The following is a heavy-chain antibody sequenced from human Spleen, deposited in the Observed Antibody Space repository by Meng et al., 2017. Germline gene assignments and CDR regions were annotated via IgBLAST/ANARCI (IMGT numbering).Heavy chain of an antibody. Sequence: QVQLVQSGADVKKPGASVKVSCKASGYTFTAYYIHWVRQAPGQGLEWMGRINPNSGGTNFAQKFQGRVIMTRDTSISTAYMELSSLSSGDTAVYYCARERDATYYFHNWGQGTLVTVSS. V-gene: IGHV1-2*06. J-gene: IGHJ4*02. CDR3: ARERDATYYFHN. D-gene: IGHD5-24*01. CDR1: GYTFTAYY. CDR2: INPNSGGT.